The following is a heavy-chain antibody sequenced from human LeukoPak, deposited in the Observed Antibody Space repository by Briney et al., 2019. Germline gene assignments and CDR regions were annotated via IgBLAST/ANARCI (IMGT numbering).Heavy chain of an antibody. V-gene: IGHV1-8*01. CDR3: ARDLSYYDILTGYSDAFDI. D-gene: IGHD3-9*01. J-gene: IGHJ3*02. Sequence: ASVKVSCKASGYTFTSYDINWVRQATGQGLEWMGWMNPNSGNTGYAQKFQGRVTMARNTSISTAYMELSSLRSEDTAVYYCARDLSYYDILTGYSDAFDIWGQGTMVTVSS. CDR1: GYTFTSYD. CDR2: MNPNSGNT.